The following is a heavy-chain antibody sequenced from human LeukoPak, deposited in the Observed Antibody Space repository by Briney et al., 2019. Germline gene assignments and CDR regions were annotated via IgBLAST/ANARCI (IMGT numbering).Heavy chain of an antibody. V-gene: IGHV3-48*01. CDR3: ATRTGYCSSTSCPYAYYFDY. J-gene: IGHJ4*02. CDR2: ISSSSSTI. CDR1: GFTFSSYS. D-gene: IGHD2-2*01. Sequence: QSGGSLRLSCAASGFTFSSYSMNWVRQAPGKGLEWVSYISSSSSTIYYADSVKGRFTISRDNSKNTLYLQMNSLRAEDTAVYYCATRTGYCSSTSCPYAYYFDYWGQGTLVTVSS.